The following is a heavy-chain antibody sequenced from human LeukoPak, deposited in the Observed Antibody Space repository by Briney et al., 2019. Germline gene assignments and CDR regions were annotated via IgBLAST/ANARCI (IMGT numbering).Heavy chain of an antibody. V-gene: IGHV3-23*01. D-gene: IGHD3-9*01. CDR1: GFTFSTYV. CDR3: AKNPTGYPNWFDL. J-gene: IGHJ5*02. Sequence: GGSLRLSCAASGFTFSTYVTTWVRHPPGKWLECVSSISGSTINTHYEDSVKGRFTISRDNSKNTLYLQMNRLRAEDTAVYYCAKNPTGYPNWFDLWGQGTLVTVSS. CDR2: ISGSTINT.